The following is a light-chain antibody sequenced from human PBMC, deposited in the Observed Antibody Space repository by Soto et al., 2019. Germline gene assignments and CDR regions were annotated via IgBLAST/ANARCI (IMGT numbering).Light chain of an antibody. Sequence: LTQPHSVSESPGKTVTISCTRSSGSIASNYVQWYQHLPGTAPKLLIYSDNQRPSGVPDRFSGSESGTSASLAISGLQSEDEADYYCAAWDDRLNGWVFGGGTKVTVL. CDR1: SGSIASNY. J-gene: IGLJ3*02. CDR2: SDN. CDR3: AAWDDRLNGWV. V-gene: IGLV1-44*01.